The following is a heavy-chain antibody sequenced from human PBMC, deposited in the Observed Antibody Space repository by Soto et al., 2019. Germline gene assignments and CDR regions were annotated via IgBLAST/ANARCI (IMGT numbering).Heavy chain of an antibody. Sequence: SETLSLTCTVSGGSVSSESHYWSWIRQPPGKGLEWIGYIYHIGSTNYNPSLKSRGTISVDTSKNQFSLKLSSVTAADTAVYYCARGLRRQLLNWFDPWGQGTLVTVSS. D-gene: IGHD2-2*01. CDR1: GGSVSSESHY. J-gene: IGHJ5*02. V-gene: IGHV4-61*01. CDR2: IYHIGST. CDR3: ARGLRRQLLNWFDP.